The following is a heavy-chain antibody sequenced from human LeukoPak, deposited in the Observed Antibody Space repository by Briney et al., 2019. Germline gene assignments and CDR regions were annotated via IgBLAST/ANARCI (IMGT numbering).Heavy chain of an antibody. CDR3: ARVWFGYFFQ. V-gene: IGHV4-39*07. Sequence: SETLSLTCTVSGGSISSSSYYWGWIRQPPGKGLEWIGSIYYSGSTYYNPSLKSRVTISVDTSKNQFSLKLSSVTAADTAVYYCARVWFGYFFQWGQGALVTVSS. CDR1: GGSISSSSYY. J-gene: IGHJ4*02. D-gene: IGHD3-10*01. CDR2: IYYSGST.